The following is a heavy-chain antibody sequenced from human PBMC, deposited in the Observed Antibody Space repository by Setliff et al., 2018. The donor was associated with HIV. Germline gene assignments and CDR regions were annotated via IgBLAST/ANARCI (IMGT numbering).Heavy chain of an antibody. J-gene: IGHJ6*03. V-gene: IGHV3-11*05. D-gene: IGHD3-10*01. CDR3: ARDSGLNDYYMDV. CDR1: GFTFSDYY. CDR2: ISSSSSYT. Sequence: PGGSLRLSCAASGFTFSDYYMSWIRQAPGKGLEWVSYISSSSSYTNYADSVKGRFTISRDNAKNSLYLQMNSLRAEDTAVYYCARDSGLNDYYMDVWGKGTTVTVSS.